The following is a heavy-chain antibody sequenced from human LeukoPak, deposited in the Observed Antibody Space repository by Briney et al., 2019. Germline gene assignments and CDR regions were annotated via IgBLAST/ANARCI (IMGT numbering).Heavy chain of an antibody. D-gene: IGHD2-2*02. Sequence: IPSQTLSLTCTVSGGSISSGGYYWSWIRQPPGKGLEWIGYIYHSGSTYYNPSLKSRVTISVDRSKNQFSLKLSSVTAADTAVYYCASALGYCSSTSCYTDAFDIWGQGTMVTVSS. J-gene: IGHJ3*02. V-gene: IGHV4-30-2*01. CDR2: IYHSGST. CDR3: ASALGYCSSTSCYTDAFDI. CDR1: GGSISSGGYY.